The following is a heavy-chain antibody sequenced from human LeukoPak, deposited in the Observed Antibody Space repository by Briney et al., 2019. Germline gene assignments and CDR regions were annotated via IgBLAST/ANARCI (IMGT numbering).Heavy chain of an antibody. D-gene: IGHD3-10*01. V-gene: IGHV1-2*04. Sequence: ASVKVSCKASGYTFTGYYMHWVRQAPGQGLEWMGWINPNSGGTNYAQKFQGWVTMTRDTSISTAYMELSRLRSDDTAVYYCARDHGGYYGSGSYSLVWDYWGQGTLVTVSS. CDR3: ARDHGGYYGSGSYSLVWDY. CDR1: GYTFTGYY. CDR2: INPNSGGT. J-gene: IGHJ4*02.